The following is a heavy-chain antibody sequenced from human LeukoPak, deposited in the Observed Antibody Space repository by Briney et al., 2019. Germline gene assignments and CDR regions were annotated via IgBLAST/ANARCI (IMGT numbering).Heavy chain of an antibody. V-gene: IGHV4-39*02. CDR3: ARNNTAPDLVGSRGRVAAYYFDY. J-gene: IGHJ4*02. CDR2: IYYSGST. CDR1: GGSISSDTYY. Sequence: PSETLSLTCTVSGGSISSDTYYWGSIRQPPGKGPEWIGSIYYSGSTHYNPSLKSRVTLSVDTSKNHFFLKLRSVTAADTVVYYCARNNTAPDLVGSRGRVAAYYFDYWGLGTLVTVSS. D-gene: IGHD1-26*01.